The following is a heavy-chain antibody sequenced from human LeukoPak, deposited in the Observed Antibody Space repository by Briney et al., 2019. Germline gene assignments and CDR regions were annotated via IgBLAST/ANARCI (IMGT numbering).Heavy chain of an antibody. Sequence: SGTLSLTCTVSGGSISSYYWSWIRQPAGKGLEWIGRIYITGSTNYNPSLKSRVTMSLDTSKNQFSLKLSSVTAADTAVYYCARSSSDYTQTGFDYWGQGTLVTVSS. J-gene: IGHJ4*02. CDR1: GGSISSYY. D-gene: IGHD3-22*01. CDR2: IYITGST. CDR3: ARSSSDYTQTGFDY. V-gene: IGHV4-4*07.